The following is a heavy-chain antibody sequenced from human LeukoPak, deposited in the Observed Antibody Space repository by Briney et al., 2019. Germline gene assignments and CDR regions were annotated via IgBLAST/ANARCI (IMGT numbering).Heavy chain of an antibody. CDR1: GGSVSSGNYY. V-gene: IGHV4-61*01. CDR3: ARDPSGYFNY. D-gene: IGHD3-22*01. J-gene: IGHJ4*02. Sequence: SETLSLTCTVSGGSVSSGNYYWSWIRQPPGKGLEWIGYRHYSGSTNYNPSLKSRVTISVDTSKNQFSSKLSSVTAADTAVYYCARDPSGYFNYWGQGTLATVSS. CDR2: RHYSGST.